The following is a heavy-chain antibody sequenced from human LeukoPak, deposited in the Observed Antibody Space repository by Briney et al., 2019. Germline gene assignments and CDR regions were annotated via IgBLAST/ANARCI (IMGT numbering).Heavy chain of an antibody. CDR1: GYTFTDYY. D-gene: IGHD3-16*01. V-gene: IGHV1-2*02. CDR3: ASSLWGGLDY. CDR2: ISAYNGNT. Sequence: ASVKVSCKASGYTFTDYYMHWVRQAPGQGLEWMGWISAYNGNTNYAQKFQGRVTMTRDTSTSTVYMELSSLRSEDTAVYYCASSLWGGLDYWGQGTLVTVSS. J-gene: IGHJ4*02.